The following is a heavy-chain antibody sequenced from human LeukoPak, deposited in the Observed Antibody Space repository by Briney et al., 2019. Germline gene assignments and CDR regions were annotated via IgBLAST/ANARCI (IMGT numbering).Heavy chain of an antibody. J-gene: IGHJ4*02. D-gene: IGHD4-17*01. Sequence: GGSLRLSCAASGFTFSSYAMSWVRQAPGKGLEWVSAISGSGGSTYYADSVKGRFTISRDNAKNSLYLQMNSLRAEDTAVYYCARAGGDYGDYGHFDYWGQGTLVTVSS. CDR2: ISGSGGST. CDR3: ARAGGDYGDYGHFDY. V-gene: IGHV3-23*01. CDR1: GFTFSSYA.